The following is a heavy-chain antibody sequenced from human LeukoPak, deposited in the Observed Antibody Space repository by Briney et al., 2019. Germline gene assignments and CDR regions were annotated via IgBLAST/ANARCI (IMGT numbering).Heavy chain of an antibody. Sequence: SETLSLTCSVSGGSPSTNYWSWIRQPAGKGLEWIGRIYISGSTNYNASLKRRVTMSVDTAKNQFSLKLRSVTAADTAVYYCARDDGLSDWFDPWGQGILVTVSS. J-gene: IGHJ5*02. D-gene: IGHD6-25*01. V-gene: IGHV4-4*07. CDR2: IYISGST. CDR1: GGSPSTNY. CDR3: ARDDGLSDWFDP.